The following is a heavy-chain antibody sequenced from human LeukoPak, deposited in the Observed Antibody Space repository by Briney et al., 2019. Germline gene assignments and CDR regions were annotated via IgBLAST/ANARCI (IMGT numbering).Heavy chain of an antibody. D-gene: IGHD3-3*01. CDR3: ARSEEGFLEFLCGDS. J-gene: IGHJ4*02. Sequence: GASVKVSCKASGYTFTGYYMHWVRQAPGQGLEWMGWINPNSGGTNYAQKFQGRVTMTRDTSISTAYMELSRLRSDDTAVYYCARSEEGFLEFLCGDSWGQGTLVTVSS. CDR1: GYTFTGYY. V-gene: IGHV1-2*02. CDR2: INPNSGGT.